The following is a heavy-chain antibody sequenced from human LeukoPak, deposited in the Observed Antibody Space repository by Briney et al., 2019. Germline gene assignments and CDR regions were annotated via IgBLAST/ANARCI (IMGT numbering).Heavy chain of an antibody. J-gene: IGHJ4*02. CDR2: MNPNSGNT. V-gene: IGHV1-8*01. CDR1: GYTFTSYD. D-gene: IGHD3-9*01. Sequence: ASVKVSCKASGYTFTSYDINWVRQATGQGLEWMGWMNPNSGNTGYAQKFQGRVTMTRNTSISTAYMELSSLRSEDTAVYYCARGPYYDILTGYLLDYWAQGTLVTVSS. CDR3: ARGPYYDILTGYLLDY.